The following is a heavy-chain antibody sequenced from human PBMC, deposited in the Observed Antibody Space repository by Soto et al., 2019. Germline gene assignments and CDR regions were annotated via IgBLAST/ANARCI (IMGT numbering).Heavy chain of an antibody. D-gene: IGHD6-13*01. J-gene: IGHJ4*02. V-gene: IGHV3-23*01. CDR3: AKATRGGAATLIRDY. CDR1: GFTFSIYA. CDR2: MSGSGGST. Sequence: EVQLLESGGGLVQPGGSLRLSCAAAGFTFSIYAMSWVRQAPGKGLEWVSAMSGSGGSTYYADSVKGRFTISRDNSKNTLYLQRNSLRADDTAVYYCAKATRGGAATLIRDYWGQGTLVTVSS.